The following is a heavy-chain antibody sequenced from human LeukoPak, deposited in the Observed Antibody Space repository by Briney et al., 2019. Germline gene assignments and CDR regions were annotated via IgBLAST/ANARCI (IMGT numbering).Heavy chain of an antibody. Sequence: PSETLSLTCTVSGGSISSYYWNWIRQPPGKGLEWIGYIYYSGGTNYNPSLKSRVTISVDTSKNHFSLKLTSVTAADTAVYYCARGGDGYNLDWFDPWGQGTLVTVSS. CDR2: IYYSGGT. CDR1: GGSISSYY. J-gene: IGHJ5*02. D-gene: IGHD5-24*01. CDR3: ARGGDGYNLDWFDP. V-gene: IGHV4-59*01.